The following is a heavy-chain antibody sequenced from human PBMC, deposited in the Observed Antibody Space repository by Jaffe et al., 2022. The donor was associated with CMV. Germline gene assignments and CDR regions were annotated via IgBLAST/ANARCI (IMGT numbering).Heavy chain of an antibody. CDR1: GGSISSYY. Sequence: QVQLQESGPGLVKPSETLSLTCTVSGGSISSYYWSWIRQPPGKGLEWIGYIYYSGSTNYNPSLKSRVTISVDTSKNQFSLKLSSVTAADTAVYYCARAPIPWVSAAGTGYYYMDVWGKGTTVTVSS. CDR3: ARAPIPWVSAAGTGYYYMDV. CDR2: IYYSGST. V-gene: IGHV4-59*01. J-gene: IGHJ6*03. D-gene: IGHD6-13*01.